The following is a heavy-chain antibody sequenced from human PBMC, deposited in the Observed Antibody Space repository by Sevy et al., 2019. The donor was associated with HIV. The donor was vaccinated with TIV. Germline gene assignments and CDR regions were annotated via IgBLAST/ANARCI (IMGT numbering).Heavy chain of an antibody. V-gene: IGHV1-69*13. J-gene: IGHJ3*02. CDR1: GGTFDTYS. CDR3: ARDRDITFGGGDAFDI. D-gene: IGHD3-16*01. CDR2: ITPFFGSA. Sequence: ASVKVSCKASGGTFDTYSISWVRQAPGQGPEWMGGITPFFGSANYAQKFQGRLTITADQSPSTAYLELSNVRSEDTAVYYCARDRDITFGGGDAFDIWGQGTMVTVSS.